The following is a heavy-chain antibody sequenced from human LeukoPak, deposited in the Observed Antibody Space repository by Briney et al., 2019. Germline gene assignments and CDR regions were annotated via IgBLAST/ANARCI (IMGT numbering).Heavy chain of an antibody. Sequence: GASVKVSCKASAYTFTGYYMHWVRQAPGQGLEWMEWINPDSGGTNYAQKFQGRVTMTRDTSISTAYMEVSRLRSDDTAVYYCAREGSGWYGNFDYWGQGTLVTVSS. CDR1: AYTFTGYY. J-gene: IGHJ4*02. D-gene: IGHD6-19*01. CDR3: AREGSGWYGNFDY. V-gene: IGHV1-2*02. CDR2: INPDSGGT.